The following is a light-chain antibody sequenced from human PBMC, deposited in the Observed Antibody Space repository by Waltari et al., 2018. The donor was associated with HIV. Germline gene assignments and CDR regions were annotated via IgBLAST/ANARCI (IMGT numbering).Light chain of an antibody. Sequence: QSSLTQPASAPLSPGQSITLSCTVTSSDIGHHNLVPCYQQHPGKAPKLIIYEGIKRPSGVSNRISGSKSANTASLTIAGLQAEDEADYYCCSYGGSSNWLFGGGTKLTVL. J-gene: IGLJ2*01. CDR1: SSDIGHHNL. V-gene: IGLV2-23*01. CDR2: EGI. CDR3: CSYGGSSNWL.